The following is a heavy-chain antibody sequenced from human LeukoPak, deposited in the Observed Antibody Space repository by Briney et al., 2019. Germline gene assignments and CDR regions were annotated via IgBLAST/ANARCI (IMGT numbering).Heavy chain of an antibody. CDR1: GGSISSYY. D-gene: IGHD3-10*01. CDR3: ARGRSTMVRGVQKNWFDP. J-gene: IGHJ5*02. V-gene: IGHV4-4*07. Sequence: SETLSLTCTVSGGSISSYYGSWIRQPAGKGLEWIGRIYTSGSTNYNPSLKSRVTMSVDTSKNQFSLKLSSVTAADTAVYYRARGRSTMVRGVQKNWFDPWGQGTLVTVSS. CDR2: IYTSGST.